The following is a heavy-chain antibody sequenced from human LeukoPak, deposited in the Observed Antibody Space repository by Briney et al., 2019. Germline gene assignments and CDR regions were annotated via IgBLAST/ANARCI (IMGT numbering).Heavy chain of an antibody. CDR3: TRGHYTSSWYFCDY. J-gene: IGHJ4*02. V-gene: IGHV3-23*01. D-gene: IGHD6-13*01. CDR2: ISGSGGTT. Sequence: GGSLRLSCAASGFTFDDYGMSWVRQAPGKGLEWVSAISGSGGTTYYADSVKGRFTISRDNSKNTLYLQMNNLRAEDTAVYYCTRGHYTSSWYFCDYWGQGTLVTVSS. CDR1: GFTFDDYG.